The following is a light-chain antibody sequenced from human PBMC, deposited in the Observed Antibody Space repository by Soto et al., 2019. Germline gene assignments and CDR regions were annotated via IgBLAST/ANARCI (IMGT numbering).Light chain of an antibody. CDR1: QSVSSN. CDR3: QQYNNWPRT. V-gene: IGKV3-15*01. Sequence: EIVMTQSPPTLSVYPGERATLSCRASQSVSSNLAWYQQKPGQAPRLLIYGASTRATGIPARFSGSGSGTEFTLTISSLQSEDFAVYYCQQYNNWPRTFGQGTKVDIK. J-gene: IGKJ1*01. CDR2: GAS.